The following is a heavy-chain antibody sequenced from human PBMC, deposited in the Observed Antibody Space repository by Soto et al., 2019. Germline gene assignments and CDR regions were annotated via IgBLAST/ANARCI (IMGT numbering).Heavy chain of an antibody. J-gene: IGHJ4*02. CDR3: AKASGRVTKRFDS. Sequence: ESGGGLAQPGGSLRLSCAASGFTFSSYEMSWVRQAPGKGLEWVSYISSSVSYTNYADSVKGRFTISRDNAKNSVYLQMNSLGAEDTAVYYCAKASGRVTKRFDSWGQGTLVTVSS. V-gene: IGHV3-48*03. CDR2: ISSSVSYT. CDR1: GFTFSSYE. D-gene: IGHD4-17*01.